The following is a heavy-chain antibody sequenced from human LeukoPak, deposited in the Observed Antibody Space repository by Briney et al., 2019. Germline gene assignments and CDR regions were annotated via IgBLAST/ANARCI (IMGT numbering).Heavy chain of an antibody. CDR2: ISSSSSHI. J-gene: IGHJ5*02. V-gene: IGHV3-21*06. CDR1: GFTFRSYS. D-gene: IGHD5-12*01. CDR3: ARNSGYDYWDRFDP. Sequence: GGSLRLSCAASGFTFRSYSMNWVRQAPGKGLEWVSSISSSSSHIYYADSVKGRFTISRDNAKNSLYLQMNSLRAEDTAVYYCARNSGYDYWDRFDPWGQGTLVTVSS.